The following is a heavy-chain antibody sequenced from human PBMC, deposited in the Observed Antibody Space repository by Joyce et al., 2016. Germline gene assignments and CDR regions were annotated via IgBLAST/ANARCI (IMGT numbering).Heavy chain of an antibody. CDR2: INPDRGGT. D-gene: IGHD2-21*02. J-gene: IGHJ6*03. Sequence: QVQLEQSGAEVKKPGASVKVSCKASGYTFTDHYNHWVRQAPGQGLEWMGWINPDRGGTKYAQKFQGRVNMTRDTSINTVYIELGRLRSDYTAIYYCARVVVTARYYYYYMDVWGKGTTVTVSS. V-gene: IGHV1-2*02. CDR1: GYTFTDHY. CDR3: ARVVVTARYYYYYMDV.